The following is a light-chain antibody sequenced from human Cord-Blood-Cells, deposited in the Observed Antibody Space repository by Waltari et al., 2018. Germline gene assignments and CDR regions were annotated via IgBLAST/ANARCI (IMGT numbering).Light chain of an antibody. CDR3: CSYAGSSSLYV. CDR2: EGS. Sequence: VSGSPGQSITISCTGTSSDVGSYNLVSWYQQHPGKAPKLMIYEGSKRPSGVSNRFSGSKSGNTASLTISGLQAEDEADYYCCSYAGSSSLYVFGTGTKVTVL. CDR1: SSDVGSYNL. V-gene: IGLV2-23*01. J-gene: IGLJ1*01.